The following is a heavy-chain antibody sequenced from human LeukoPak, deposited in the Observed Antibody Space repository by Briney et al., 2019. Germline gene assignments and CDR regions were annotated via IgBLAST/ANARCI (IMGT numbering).Heavy chain of an antibody. CDR3: VKHLFDYVWGSYLDY. CDR2: ISSTGGRT. V-gene: IGHV3-64D*09. D-gene: IGHD3-16*02. Sequence: SGGSLRLSCSASGFTFNNYAMHWVRQAPGKGLEYVSGISSTGGRTYHADSVKGRFTISRDNSKNTLYLQMSSLRSEDTAVYYCVKHLFDYVWGSYLDYWSQGTLVTVSS. J-gene: IGHJ4*02. CDR1: GFTFNNYA.